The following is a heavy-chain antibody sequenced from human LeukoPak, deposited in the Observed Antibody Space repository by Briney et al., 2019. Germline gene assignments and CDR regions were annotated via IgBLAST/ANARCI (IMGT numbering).Heavy chain of an antibody. J-gene: IGHJ4*02. CDR3: TTALGRLSYDSSGYYYDYDY. Sequence: GGSLRLSCAASGFTFSNAWMSWVRQAPGKGLEWVGRIKSKTGGGTTDYAAPVKRRFTISRDDSKNTLYLQMNSLKTEDTAVYYCTTALGRLSYDSSGYYYDYDYWGQGTLVTVSS. CDR2: IKSKTGGGTT. D-gene: IGHD3-22*01. V-gene: IGHV3-15*01. CDR1: GFTFSNAW.